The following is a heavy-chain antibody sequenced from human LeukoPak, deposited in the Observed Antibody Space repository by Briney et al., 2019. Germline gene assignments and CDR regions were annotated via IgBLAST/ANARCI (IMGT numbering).Heavy chain of an antibody. Sequence: GGSLRLSCAAPGFTFSNAWMSWVRQAPGKGLEWVGRIKSKTDGGTTDYAAPVKGRFTISRDDSKNTLYLQMNSLKTEDTAVYYCTTAGNYGSGSQNEWGQGTLVTVSS. CDR2: IKSKTDGGTT. J-gene: IGHJ4*02. V-gene: IGHV3-15*01. CDR1: GFTFSNAW. D-gene: IGHD3-10*01. CDR3: TTAGNYGSGSQNE.